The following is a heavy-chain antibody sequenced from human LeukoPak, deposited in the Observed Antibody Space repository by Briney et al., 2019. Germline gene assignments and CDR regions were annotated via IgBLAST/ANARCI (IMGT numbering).Heavy chain of an antibody. Sequence: SETLSLTCAVYGGSFSGYYWSWIRQPPGKGLEWIGEINHSGSTNYNPSLKSRVTISVDTSKNQFSLKLSSVTAADTAVYYCARSEGATMTFDYWGQGTLVTVSS. CDR3: ARSEGATMTFDY. D-gene: IGHD1-26*01. J-gene: IGHJ4*02. V-gene: IGHV4-34*09. CDR1: GGSFSGYY. CDR2: INHSGST.